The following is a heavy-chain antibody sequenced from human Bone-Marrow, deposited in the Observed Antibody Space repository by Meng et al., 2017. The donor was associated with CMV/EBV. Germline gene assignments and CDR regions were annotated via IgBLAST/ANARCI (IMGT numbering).Heavy chain of an antibody. CDR1: GFTFSYYA. J-gene: IGHJ5*02. CDR2: ISYDGNNK. D-gene: IGHD2-15*01. CDR3: ARDAAPDIVGVFDP. V-gene: IGHV3-30-3*01. Sequence: GGSLRLSCAASGFTFSYYAMHWVRQAPGKGLEWVAVISYDGNNKYYAGSVKGRFTISRDNSKNTLYLQMNSLRAEDTAVYYCARDAAPDIVGVFDPWGQGTLVTVYS.